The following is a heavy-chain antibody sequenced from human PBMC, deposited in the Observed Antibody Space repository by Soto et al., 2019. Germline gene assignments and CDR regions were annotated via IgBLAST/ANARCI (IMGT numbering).Heavy chain of an antibody. V-gene: IGHV3-33*01. J-gene: IGHJ6*02. CDR3: ARDYSSGRDIYYYYGMDL. CDR2: IWYDGNNQ. Sequence: QVQLVESGGGVVQPGRSLRLSCAVSGFTFSSYGMHWIRQAPGKGLEWVAVIWYDGNNQYYADSVKGRFTISRDDSKTTVYLEMNSGRAEETAVYYCARDYSSGRDIYYYYGMDLWGLGTTVTVSS. CDR1: GFTFSSYG. D-gene: IGHD3-22*01.